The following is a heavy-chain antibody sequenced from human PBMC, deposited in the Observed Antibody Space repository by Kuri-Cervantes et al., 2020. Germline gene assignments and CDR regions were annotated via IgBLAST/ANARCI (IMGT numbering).Heavy chain of an antibody. V-gene: IGHV3-21*01. J-gene: IGHJ2*01. Sequence: GGSLRLSCAASGFTFSSYSMNWVRQAPGQGLEWVAAISSSSSHIYYGDSVKGRFTVSRDNAKNSLFLQMNSLRAEDTAVYYCTKALGWYFDLWGRGTVVTVSS. CDR1: GFTFSSYS. CDR3: TKALGWYFDL. CDR2: ISSSSSHI.